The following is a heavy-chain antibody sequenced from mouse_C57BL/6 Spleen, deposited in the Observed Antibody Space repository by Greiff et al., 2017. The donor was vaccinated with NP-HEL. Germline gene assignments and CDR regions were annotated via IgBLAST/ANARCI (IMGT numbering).Heavy chain of an antibody. CDR3: ARYCGSSYEGHYFDY. D-gene: IGHD1-1*01. CDR2: IHPNSGST. Sequence: QVQLQQPGAELVKPGASVKLSCKASGYTFTSYWMHWVKQRPGQGLEWIGMIHPNSGSTNYNEKFKSKATLTVDKSSSTAYMQLSSLTSEDSAVYYCARYCGSSYEGHYFDYWGQGTTLTVSS. CDR1: GYTFTSYW. V-gene: IGHV1-64*01. J-gene: IGHJ2*01.